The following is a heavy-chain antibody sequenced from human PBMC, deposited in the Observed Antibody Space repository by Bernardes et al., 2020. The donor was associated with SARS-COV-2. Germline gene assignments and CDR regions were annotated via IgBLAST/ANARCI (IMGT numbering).Heavy chain of an antibody. V-gene: IGHV3-33*01. CDR1: GFTFRDYT. Sequence: GFLRLSCAASGFTFRDYTMHWVRQAPGKGLERVAVIWHDGSREYYVDSVKGRFAISRDNSNNTLYLQMNNLRVEDTALYRCATEDGEWLESWGQGTLVTVSS. CDR3: ATEDGEWLES. D-gene: IGHD4-17*01. J-gene: IGHJ5*01. CDR2: IWHDGSRE.